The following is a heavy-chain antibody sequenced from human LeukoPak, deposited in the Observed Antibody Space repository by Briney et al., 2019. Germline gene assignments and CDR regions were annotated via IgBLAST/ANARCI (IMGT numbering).Heavy chain of an antibody. V-gene: IGHV3-33*01. Sequence: RSLLLSCAASGFIFNTYGMLWVRQAPGKGLECVAVIWYDGSNTYYADSVKGRFTISRDNSKNTLYLQMNSLRAEDTAVYYCARGGPEWPLDYWGQGTLVTVSS. CDR3: ARGGPEWPLDY. J-gene: IGHJ4*02. CDR2: IWYDGSNT. CDR1: GFIFNTYG. D-gene: IGHD3-3*01.